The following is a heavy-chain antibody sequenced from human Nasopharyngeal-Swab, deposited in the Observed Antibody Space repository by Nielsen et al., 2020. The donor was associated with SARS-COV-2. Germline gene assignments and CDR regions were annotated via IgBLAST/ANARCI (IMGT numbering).Heavy chain of an antibody. CDR2: INHSGST. J-gene: IGHJ5*02. V-gene: IGHV4-34*09. CDR3: ASSAVVANINGWFDP. D-gene: IGHD5-12*01. Sequence: RQAPGKGLEWIGEINHSGSTNYNPSLKSRVTISVDTSKNQFSLKLSSVTAADTAVYYCASSAVVANINGWFDPWGQGTLVTVSS.